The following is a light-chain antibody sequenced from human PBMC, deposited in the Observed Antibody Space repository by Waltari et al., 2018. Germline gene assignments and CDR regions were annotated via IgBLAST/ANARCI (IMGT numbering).Light chain of an antibody. CDR2: MAS. CDR1: QSVGTW. V-gene: IGKV1-5*03. J-gene: IGKJ2*01. CDR3: QQYSSFST. Sequence: DIQMTQSPSTLPASVGDRVTIPGRASQSVGTWLAWYQQKPGKAPKLLIYMASSSESGVPSRFSGSGSGTEFTLTISSLQPDDFATYSCQQYSSFSTFGQGTKVDI.